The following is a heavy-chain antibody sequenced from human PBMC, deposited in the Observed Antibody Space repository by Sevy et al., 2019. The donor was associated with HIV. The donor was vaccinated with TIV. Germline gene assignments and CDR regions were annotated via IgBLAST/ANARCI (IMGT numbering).Heavy chain of an antibody. V-gene: IGHV3-7*01. CDR1: GFTFSRYW. CDR2: IKQDESEK. Sequence: GGSLRLSCAASGFTFSRYWMTWVRQAPGKGLEGVANIKQDESEKYYVDSVKGRFTISRDNAKNSLYLQMNSLRADDTAAYYCARAEQVTMLVVFGGLYFDSWGQGTLVYVSS. D-gene: IGHD3-22*01. CDR3: ARAEQVTMLVVFGGLYFDS. J-gene: IGHJ4*02.